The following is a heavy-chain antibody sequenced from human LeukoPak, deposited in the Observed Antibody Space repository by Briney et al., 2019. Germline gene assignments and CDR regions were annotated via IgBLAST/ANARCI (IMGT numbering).Heavy chain of an antibody. CDR3: ARGVLPPLDVVPAANTYYYYYMDV. CDR2: MHHDGSA. D-gene: IGHD2-2*01. CDR1: GGSITTRNF. Sequence: SGTLSLTCAVSGGSITTRNFWSWVRQPPGKGLEGIAEMHHDGSANYNPSLKSRVSMSVDKSKNHFSLRLTSVTAADTAVYYCARGVLPPLDVVPAANTYYYYYMDVWGKGTTVTVSS. V-gene: IGHV4-4*02. J-gene: IGHJ6*03.